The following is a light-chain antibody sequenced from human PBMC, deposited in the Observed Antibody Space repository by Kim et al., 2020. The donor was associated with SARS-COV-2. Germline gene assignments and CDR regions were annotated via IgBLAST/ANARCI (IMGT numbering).Light chain of an antibody. Sequence: DIQMTQSPFSLSASVGDRVTITCQASQDISNHLNWYQQKPGKAPQLLMYDASNLATGVPSRFGGSGSETDFTFTISSLQPEDIATYYCQQFDNLPLTFGGGTKVDIK. V-gene: IGKV1-33*01. CDR1: QDISNH. CDR2: DAS. J-gene: IGKJ4*01. CDR3: QQFDNLPLT.